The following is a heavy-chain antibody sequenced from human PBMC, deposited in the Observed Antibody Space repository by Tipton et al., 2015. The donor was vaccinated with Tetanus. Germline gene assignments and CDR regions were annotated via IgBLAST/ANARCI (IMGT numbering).Heavy chain of an antibody. CDR3: ARSGGRRYAFDI. CDR1: SGSFSSSY. J-gene: IGHJ3*02. Sequence: TLSLTCTVSSGSFSSSYWTWIRQAAGKGLQWIGRIYGTGTTDYNPSLQSRVTMSIDTSKNQVSLKLTSVTTADTAVYYCARSGGRRYAFDIWGQGTMVTVSS. D-gene: IGHD3-16*01. V-gene: IGHV4-4*07. CDR2: IYGTGTT.